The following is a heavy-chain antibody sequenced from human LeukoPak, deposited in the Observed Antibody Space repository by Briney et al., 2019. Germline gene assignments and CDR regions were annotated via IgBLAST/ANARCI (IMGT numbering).Heavy chain of an antibody. Sequence: GGSLRLSCAASGFIFSDYYMSWIRQTPGKGLEWISYISYSDSDIYYADSVRGRFTISRDNAKNSLYLQMNNLRAEDTAVYYCASGSSSVGYWGQGTRVTVSS. CDR3: ASGSSSVGY. CDR1: GFIFSDYY. V-gene: IGHV3-11*01. J-gene: IGHJ4*02. CDR2: ISYSDSDI. D-gene: IGHD6-6*01.